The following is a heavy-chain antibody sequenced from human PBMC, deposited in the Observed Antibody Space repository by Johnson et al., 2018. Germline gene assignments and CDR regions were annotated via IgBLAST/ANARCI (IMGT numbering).Heavy chain of an antibody. Sequence: QVQLQQWGAGLLKPTLTLSLTCSVSGGSISSGRYYWSWLRQPPGQGPAWIGYIYYTGSTYYNPSLKSRVTISLDTSKNLFSLKLNSVTAADTAVYFCASYRGDYAEYFPNWGQGTLVTVSS. J-gene: IGHJ1*01. CDR1: GGSISSGRYY. CDR2: IYYTGST. D-gene: IGHD4-17*01. V-gene: IGHV4-30-4*01. CDR3: ASYRGDYAEYFPN.